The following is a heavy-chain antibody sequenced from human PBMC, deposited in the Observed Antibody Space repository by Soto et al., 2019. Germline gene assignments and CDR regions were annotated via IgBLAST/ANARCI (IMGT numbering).Heavy chain of an antibody. J-gene: IGHJ4*02. CDR3: ARARIVVAGTIVDY. D-gene: IGHD6-19*01. V-gene: IGHV4-38-2*01. Sequence: KPSETLSLTCAVSGYSISSGYYCGWTRQPPGKGLEWIGSIYHSGNTYYNPSLKSRVTISVDTSKNHFSLKLSSVTAADTAVYYCARARIVVAGTIVDYWGQGTLVTVSS. CDR2: IYHSGNT. CDR1: GYSISSGYY.